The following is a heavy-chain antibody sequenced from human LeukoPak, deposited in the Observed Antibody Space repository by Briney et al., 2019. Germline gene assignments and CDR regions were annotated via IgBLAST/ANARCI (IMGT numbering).Heavy chain of an antibody. J-gene: IGHJ4*02. CDR2: ISAGGSGT. V-gene: IGHV3-23*01. Sequence: GGSLRLSCAASGFTFSSYAMSWVRQAPGKGLEWVSSISAGGSGTYYADSVKGRFTISRDNSKYTLSLQMSSLRADDTAVYYCAKRDSSGWYSLDYWGQGALVTVSS. CDR3: AKRDSSGWYSLDY. CDR1: GFTFSSYA. D-gene: IGHD6-19*01.